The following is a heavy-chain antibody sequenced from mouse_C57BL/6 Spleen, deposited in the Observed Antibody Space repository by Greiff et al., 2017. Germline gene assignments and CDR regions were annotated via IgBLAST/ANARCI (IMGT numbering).Heavy chain of an antibody. Sequence: EVQVVESGPGLVKPSQSLSLTCSVTGYSITSGYYWNWIRQFPGNKLEWMGYISYDGSNNYNPSLKNRISITRDTSKNQFFLKLNSVTTEDTATYYCARDYYGSSYIYYAMDYWGQGTSVTVSS. CDR1: GYSITSGYY. V-gene: IGHV3-6*01. J-gene: IGHJ4*01. CDR3: ARDYYGSSYIYYAMDY. D-gene: IGHD1-1*01. CDR2: ISYDGSN.